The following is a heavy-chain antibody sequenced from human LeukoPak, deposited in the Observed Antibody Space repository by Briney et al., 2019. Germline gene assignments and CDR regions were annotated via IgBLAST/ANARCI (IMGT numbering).Heavy chain of an antibody. CDR3: ARDEAIFGAGYYYGMDV. Sequence: PSETLSLTCTVSGGSISSGGHYWSWIRQRPGKGLEWIGYINYSGSTYYNPSLKSRVSISLDTSQNHFSLGLSSVTAADTAVYYCARDEAIFGAGYYYGMDVWGQGTTVTVSS. CDR2: INYSGST. D-gene: IGHD3-3*01. CDR1: GGSISSGGHY. V-gene: IGHV4-31*03. J-gene: IGHJ6*02.